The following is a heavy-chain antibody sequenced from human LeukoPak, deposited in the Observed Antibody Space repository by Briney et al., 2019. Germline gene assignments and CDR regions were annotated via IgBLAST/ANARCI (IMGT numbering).Heavy chain of an antibody. D-gene: IGHD5-12*01. CDR3: VRGTGYSAYDYDFDY. Sequence: GGSLRLSCAASGFIFSSYDMHWVRQPTGKGLEWVSAIGTAGDTYYPGSVKGRFTISRENAKSSLYLQMNSLRAGDTAVYYCVRGTGYSAYDYDFDYWGQGTLVTVSS. CDR1: GFIFSSYD. CDR2: IGTAGDT. V-gene: IGHV3-13*04. J-gene: IGHJ4*02.